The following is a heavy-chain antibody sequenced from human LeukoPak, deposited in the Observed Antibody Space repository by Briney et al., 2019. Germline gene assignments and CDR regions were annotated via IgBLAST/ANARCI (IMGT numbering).Heavy chain of an antibody. CDR2: INWNGGGT. CDR1: GFTFDDYG. Sequence: GGSLRLSCAASGFTFDDYGMSWVRQAPGKGLEWVSGINWNGGGTGYADPVKGRFTISRDNAKNSLYLQMNSLRAEDTALYYCARFFGGGIGSGWDYWGQGTLVTVSS. CDR3: ARFFGGGIGSGWDY. D-gene: IGHD6-19*01. V-gene: IGHV3-20*04. J-gene: IGHJ4*02.